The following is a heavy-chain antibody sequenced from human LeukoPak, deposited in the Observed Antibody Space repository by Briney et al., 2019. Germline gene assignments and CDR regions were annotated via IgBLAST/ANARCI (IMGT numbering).Heavy chain of an antibody. CDR2: ISISGSIM. J-gene: IGHJ4*02. CDR1: GFTFSSYE. D-gene: IGHD1-26*01. CDR3: ARKTGSHSFDF. Sequence: GGSLRLSCAASGFTFSSYEMNWVRQAPGKGLERVSYISISGSIMYHADSVKGRLTISRDNAKNSLYLQMNSLRAEDTAVYYCARKTGSHSFDFWGQGTLVTVSS. V-gene: IGHV3-48*03.